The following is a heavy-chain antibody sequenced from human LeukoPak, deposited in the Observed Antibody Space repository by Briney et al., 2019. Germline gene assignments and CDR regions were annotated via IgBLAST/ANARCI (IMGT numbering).Heavy chain of an antibody. CDR1: GFTFNNYD. J-gene: IGHJ4*02. V-gene: IGHV3-23*01. CDR2: ISGSGGST. CDR3: AKEVAARLFDY. D-gene: IGHD6-6*01. Sequence: GGSLRLSCAASGFTFNNYDMSWVRQAPGKGLEWVSAISGSGGSTYYADSVKGRFTISRDNSKNTLYLQMNSLRAEDTAVYYCAKEVAARLFDYWGQGTLVTVSS.